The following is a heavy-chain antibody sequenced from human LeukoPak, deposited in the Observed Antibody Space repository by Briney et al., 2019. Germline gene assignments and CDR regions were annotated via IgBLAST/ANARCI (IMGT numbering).Heavy chain of an antibody. CDR1: GFTFSSYA. J-gene: IGHJ4*02. CDR3: ARDKSLLWFGEFTFDY. D-gene: IGHD3-10*01. CDR2: IWYDGSNK. Sequence: SGGSLRLSCAASGFTFSSYAMHWVRQAPGKGLEWVAVIWYDGSNKYYADSVKGRFTISRDNSKNTLYLQMNSLRAEDTAVYYCARDKSLLWFGEFTFDYWGQGTLVTVSS. V-gene: IGHV3-33*08.